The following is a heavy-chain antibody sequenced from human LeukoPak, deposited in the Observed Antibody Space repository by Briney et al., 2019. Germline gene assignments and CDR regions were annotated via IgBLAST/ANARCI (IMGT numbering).Heavy chain of an antibody. J-gene: IGHJ4*02. D-gene: IGHD5-12*01. CDR2: ISYDGSNK. Sequence: SCKASGYTFTSYGMHWVRQAPGKGLEWVAVISYDGSNKYYADSVKGRFTISRDNSKNTLYLQMNSLRAEDAAVYYSAVNRGYSGYDYSLDYWGQGTLVTVSS. CDR3: AVNRGYSGYDYSLDY. CDR1: GYTFTSYG. V-gene: IGHV3-30*03.